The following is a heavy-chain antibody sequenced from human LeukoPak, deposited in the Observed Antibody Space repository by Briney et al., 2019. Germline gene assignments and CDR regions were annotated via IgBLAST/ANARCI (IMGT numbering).Heavy chain of an antibody. CDR2: ISYDGSNK. V-gene: IGHV3-30-3*01. D-gene: IGHD1-26*01. J-gene: IGHJ4*02. Sequence: GGSLRLSCAASGFTFSSYAMHWVRQAPGKGLEWVAVISYDGSNKYYADSVKGRFTISRDNSKNTLYLQMNSLRAEDTAVYYCARDLAYSGDFWGQGTLVTVSS. CDR3: ARDLAYSGDF. CDR1: GFTFSSYA.